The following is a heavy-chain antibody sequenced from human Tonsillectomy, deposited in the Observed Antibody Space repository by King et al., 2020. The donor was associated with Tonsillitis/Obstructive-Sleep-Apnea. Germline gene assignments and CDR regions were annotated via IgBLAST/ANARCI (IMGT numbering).Heavy chain of an antibody. J-gene: IGHJ4*02. CDR1: GFTFSIYA. D-gene: IGHD4-23*01. Sequence: VQLVESGGGLVQPGGSLRLSCAASGFTFSIYAMSWVRQAPGKGLEWVSSISISCSSTYYADSVKGRFTISRDNSKNTLCLQMNSLRAEDTVVYYCEKDFKGMGGNYYSDYWGQGTLVTVSS. V-gene: IGHV3-23*04. CDR2: ISISCSST. CDR3: EKDFKGMGGNYYSDY.